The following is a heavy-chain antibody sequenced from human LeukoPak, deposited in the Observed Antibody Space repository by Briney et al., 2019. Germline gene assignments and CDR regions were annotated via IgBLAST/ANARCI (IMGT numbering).Heavy chain of an antibody. V-gene: IGHV3-9*01. CDR3: ARVSGYSTGWSSFDY. CDR2: ISWYSGTV. Sequence: PGGSLRLSCAASGFTFSSYSMNWVRQAPGKGLEWVSGISWYSGTVGYADSVKGRFTISRDNAKNSLYLHMNSLRSEDTALYYCARVSGYSTGWSSFDYWGQGALVIVSS. D-gene: IGHD6-19*01. J-gene: IGHJ4*02. CDR1: GFTFSSYS.